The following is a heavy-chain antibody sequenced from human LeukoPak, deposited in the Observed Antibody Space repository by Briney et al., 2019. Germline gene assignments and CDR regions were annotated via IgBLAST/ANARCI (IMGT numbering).Heavy chain of an antibody. CDR2: TFNSGSNH. J-gene: IGHJ3*02. CDR1: GGSISSYY. D-gene: IGHD2-15*01. Sequence: RSSETLSLTCTASGGSISSYYWSWLRQPPGKGLEWIGYTFNSGSNHYYNPSLKSRVTISVDTSKNQFSLKLTSVTAADTAVYYCARAGRYCSGGSCQTGAFDIWGQGTMVTVSS. V-gene: IGHV4-59*01. CDR3: ARAGRYCSGGSCQTGAFDI.